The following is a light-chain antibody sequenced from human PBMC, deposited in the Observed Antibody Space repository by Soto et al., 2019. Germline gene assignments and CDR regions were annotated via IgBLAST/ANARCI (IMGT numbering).Light chain of an antibody. CDR1: SSDVCGYNY. CDR2: DVS. J-gene: IGLJ1*01. Sequence: QSVLTQPASVSASPGQSITISFTGTSSDVCGYNYVSWYQQHPGKAPKLMIYDVSNRPSGVSDRFSGSKSGNTASLTISGLQAEDEADYYCKSYTSSSIHVLGTGTKVTVL. V-gene: IGLV2-14*01. CDR3: KSYTSSSIHV.